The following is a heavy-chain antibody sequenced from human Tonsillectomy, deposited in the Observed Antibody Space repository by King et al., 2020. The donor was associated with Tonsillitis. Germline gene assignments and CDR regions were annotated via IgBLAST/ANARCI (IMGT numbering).Heavy chain of an antibody. CDR2: ISGSGDNT. J-gene: IGHJ4*02. V-gene: IGHV3-23*04. Sequence: VQLVESGGGLVQPGGSLRLSCAASGFTFSSYAMNWARQAPGKGLEWVASISGSGDNTYYADSVKGRFTISRDSSKNTLYLQMNSLRAEDTAVYYCAKGTLTVVTRPGVDYWGQGTLVTVSS. CDR3: AKGTLTVVTRPGVDY. D-gene: IGHD4-23*01. CDR1: GFTFSSYA.